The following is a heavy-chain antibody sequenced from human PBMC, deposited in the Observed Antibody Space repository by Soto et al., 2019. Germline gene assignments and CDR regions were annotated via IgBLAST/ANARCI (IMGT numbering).Heavy chain of an antibody. CDR2: IIPVFGTT. CDR1: GGTFNSFG. D-gene: IGHD7-27*01. J-gene: IGHJ4*02. CDR3: AIEVWGRGGYYLDS. Sequence: QVHVVQSGAEVKKTGSSVKVTCKAFGGTFNSFGINWVRQAPGQGLEWMGGIIPVFGTTKYAQKFRDRVTLVADGSTSTSYMELSSLTSDDTAVYDCAIEVWGRGGYYLDSWGQGTLVTVSS. V-gene: IGHV1-69*01.